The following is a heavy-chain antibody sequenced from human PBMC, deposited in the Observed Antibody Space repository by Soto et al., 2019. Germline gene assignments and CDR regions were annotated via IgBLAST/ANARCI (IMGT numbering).Heavy chain of an antibody. V-gene: IGHV3-30*04. CDR3: AGRSGSSDY. D-gene: IGHD3-10*01. J-gene: IGHJ4*02. CDR2: ISYDEIDK. CDR1: GFTFSNYT. Sequence: LRLSCAASGFTFSNYTMHWVRQAPGKGLEWVALISYDEIDKYFADAVKGRFTISRDNSKNTLYLQMDSLRAEDTAVYYCAGRSGSSDYWGRGTLVTVSS.